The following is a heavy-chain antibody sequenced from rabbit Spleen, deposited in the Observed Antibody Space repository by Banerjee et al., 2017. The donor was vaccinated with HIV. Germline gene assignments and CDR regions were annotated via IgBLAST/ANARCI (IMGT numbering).Heavy chain of an antibody. CDR3: VREVAAKFSL. CDR1: GFTLSSYY. D-gene: IGHD4-1*01. V-gene: IGHV1S7*01. J-gene: IGHJ4*01. Sequence: QLKESGGGLVQPGGSLKLSCKASGFTLSSYYMNWVRQAPGKGLEWIGYIDPLFGITYYANWVNGRFSISRENTQNTVSLQMNSLTAADTATYFCVREVAAKFSLWGPGTLVTVS. CDR2: IDPLFGIT.